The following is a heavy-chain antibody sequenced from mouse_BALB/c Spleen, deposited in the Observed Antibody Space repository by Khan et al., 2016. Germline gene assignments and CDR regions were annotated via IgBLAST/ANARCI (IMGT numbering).Heavy chain of an antibody. CDR3: ARGEEDFGAWFAY. J-gene: IGHJ3*01. Sequence: QVQLLESGPGLVAPSQSLSLTCTVFGFSFTNSGVHWVRQPPRKGLDWLGVIWAGGSTDYNSAPLSRPSITRDTTKDQVVLKKNILHTDDAAVYYCARGEEDFGAWFAYWGQGTRVTVSA. V-gene: IGHV2-9*02. CDR2: IWAGGST. CDR1: GFSFTNSG.